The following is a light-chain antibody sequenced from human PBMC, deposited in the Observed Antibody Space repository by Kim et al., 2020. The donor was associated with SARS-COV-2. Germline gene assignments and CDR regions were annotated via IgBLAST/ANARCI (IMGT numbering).Light chain of an antibody. J-gene: IGLJ1*01. CDR3: CSYAGSSTYV. V-gene: IGLV2-23*02. Sequence: LTQPASVSGSPGQSITISCTGTSSDVGSYNLVSWYQQHPGKAPKLMIYEVSKRPSGVSNRFSGSKSGNTASLTISGLQAEDEADYYCCSYAGSSTYVFGTGTKVTVL. CDR1: SSDVGSYNL. CDR2: EVS.